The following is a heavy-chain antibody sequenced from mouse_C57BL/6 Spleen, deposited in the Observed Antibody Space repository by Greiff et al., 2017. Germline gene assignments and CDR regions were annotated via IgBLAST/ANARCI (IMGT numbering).Heavy chain of an antibody. CDR1: GFTFSSYA. Sequence: EVQLVESGGGLVKPGGSLKLSCAASGFTFSSYAMSWVRQTPDKRLEWVATISDGGSYTYYPDNVKGRFTISRDNAKNNLYLQMIHLKSEDTAMYYCARDLKLGFDYWGQGTTLTVSS. D-gene: IGHD4-1*01. V-gene: IGHV5-4*01. J-gene: IGHJ2*01. CDR2: ISDGGSYT. CDR3: ARDLKLGFDY.